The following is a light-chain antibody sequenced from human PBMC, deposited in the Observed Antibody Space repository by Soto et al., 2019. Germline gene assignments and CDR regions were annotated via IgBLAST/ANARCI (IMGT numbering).Light chain of an antibody. CDR1: QSVSSSY. CDR3: QQYGSSPAT. J-gene: IGKJ5*01. V-gene: IGKV3-20*01. CDR2: GAS. Sequence: DIVLTQSPGTLSLSPGERATLSCRASQSVSSSYLAWYQQKPGQAPTLLIYGASSRATGIPDRFSGSGSGTDFTLTISRLEPEDFAVYYCQQYGSSPATFGQGPRRRL.